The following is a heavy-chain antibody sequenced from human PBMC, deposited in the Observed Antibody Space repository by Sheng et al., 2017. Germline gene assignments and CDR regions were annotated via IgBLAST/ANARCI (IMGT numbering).Heavy chain of an antibody. CDR1: GGTFSSYT. Sequence: QVQLVQSGAEVKKPGSSVKVSCKASGGTFSSYTISWVRQAPGQGLEWMGRIIPILGIANYAQKFQGRVTITADKSTSTAYMELSSLRSEDTAVYYCARAGDGYHKGRGGSFDYWGQGTLVTVSS. CDR3: ARAGDGYHKGRGGSFDY. D-gene: IGHD3-10*01. J-gene: IGHJ4*02. V-gene: IGHV1-69*02. CDR2: IIPILGIA.